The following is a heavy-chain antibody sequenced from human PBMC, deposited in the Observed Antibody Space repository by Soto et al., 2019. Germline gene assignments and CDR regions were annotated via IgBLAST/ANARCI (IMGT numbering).Heavy chain of an antibody. CDR3: ARLRRYYYDSSGYSSYGMDV. D-gene: IGHD3-22*01. Sequence: PSETLSLTCAVYGGSFSGYYWSWIRQPPGKGLEWIGEINHSGSTNYNPSIKSRVTISVDTSKNQFSLKLSSVTAADTAVYYCARLRRYYYDSSGYSSYGMDVWGQGTTVTVSS. CDR2: INHSGST. CDR1: GGSFSGYY. V-gene: IGHV4-34*01. J-gene: IGHJ6*02.